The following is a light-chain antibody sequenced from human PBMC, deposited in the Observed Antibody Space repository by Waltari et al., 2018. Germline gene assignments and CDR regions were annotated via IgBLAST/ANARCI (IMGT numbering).Light chain of an antibody. CDR1: QGISNH. V-gene: IGKV1-6*01. J-gene: IGKJ1*01. CDR3: LQDYNYPWT. CDR2: AAS. Sequence: AIQMTQSPSSLSASVGDRVTITCRASQGISNHLHWYQQKPGKAPKLLIYAASSLQSGVPSRFRGSGSGADFTLAISSLQPEDLGTYFCLQDYNYPWTFGQGTKVESK.